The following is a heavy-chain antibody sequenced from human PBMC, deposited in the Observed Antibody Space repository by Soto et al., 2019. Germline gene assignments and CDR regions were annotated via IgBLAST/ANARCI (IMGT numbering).Heavy chain of an antibody. CDR2: IDPSDSYT. CDR3: ARHRLLGWDYYYGMDV. V-gene: IGHV5-10-1*01. CDR1: GDRVTGYW. Sequence: PREALRLSYEGSGDRVTGYWCSCVRPIRGKGLEWMGRIDPSDSYTNYSPSFQGHVTISADKSISTAYLQWSSLKASDTAMYYCARHRLLGWDYYYGMDVWGQGTTVTVSS. J-gene: IGHJ6*02. D-gene: IGHD7-27*01.